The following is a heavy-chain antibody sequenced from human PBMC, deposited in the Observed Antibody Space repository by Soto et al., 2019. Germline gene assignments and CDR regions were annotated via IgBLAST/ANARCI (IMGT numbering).Heavy chain of an antibody. D-gene: IGHD3-22*01. V-gene: IGHV5-10-1*01. CDR3: ARQIYDSDTGPNFQYYFDS. Sequence: PVQYLKIACKGSGYSFAGYWITWVRQKPGKGLEWMGRIDPSDSQTYYSPSFRGHVTISVTKSITTVFLQWSSLRASDTAMYYCARQIYDSDTGPNFQYYFDSWGQGTPGTASS. CDR2: IDPSDSQT. J-gene: IGHJ4*02. CDR1: GYSFAGYW.